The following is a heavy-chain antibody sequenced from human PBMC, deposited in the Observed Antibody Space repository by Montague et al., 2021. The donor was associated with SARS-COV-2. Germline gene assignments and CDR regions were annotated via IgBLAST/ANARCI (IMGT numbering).Heavy chain of an antibody. CDR1: GFSLSTSGMC. V-gene: IGHV2-70*11. J-gene: IGHJ4*02. D-gene: IGHD4-17*01. CDR2: XDWDDNK. CDR3: VRMTVTTAHDY. Sequence: PALVKPTQTLTLTCTFSGFSLSTSGMCVSWIRQPPGKALEWLARXDWDDNKYYSTSLKTRLTISKDTSKNQVVLTMTNMDPVDTATYYCVRMTVTTAHDYWGQGTLVTVSS.